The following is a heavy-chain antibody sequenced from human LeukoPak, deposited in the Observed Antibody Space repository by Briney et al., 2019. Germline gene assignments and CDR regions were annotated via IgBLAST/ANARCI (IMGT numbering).Heavy chain of an antibody. CDR1: GGSISSYY. CDR2: IYTSGST. J-gene: IGHJ4*02. Sequence: SETLSLTSTVSGGSISSYYWSWIRQPAGKGLEWIGRIYTSGSTNYNPSLKSRVTMSVDTSKNQFSLKRSSGTAADTAVYYCARGTGYSSGWSSDYWGQGTLVTVSS. V-gene: IGHV4-4*07. CDR3: ARGTGYSSGWSSDY. D-gene: IGHD6-19*01.